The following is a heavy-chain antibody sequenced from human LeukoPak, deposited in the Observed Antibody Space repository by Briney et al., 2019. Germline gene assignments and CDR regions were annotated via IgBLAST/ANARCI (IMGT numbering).Heavy chain of an antibody. J-gene: IGHJ4*02. Sequence: QSGPTLVKPTQTLTLTCTLSGFSLSTSGVGVGWIRQPPGKALELLALNYWDDDKRYSPSLKSRLTITKDTSKNQVVLTMTNMDPVVTATYSCAHSPPEYSSSRAYFDYWGQGTLVTVPS. V-gene: IGHV2-5*02. CDR2: NYWDDDK. D-gene: IGHD6-13*01. CDR3: AHSPPEYSSSRAYFDY. CDR1: GFSLSTSGVG.